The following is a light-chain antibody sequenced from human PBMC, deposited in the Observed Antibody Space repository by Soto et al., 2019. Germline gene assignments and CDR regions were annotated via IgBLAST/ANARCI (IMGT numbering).Light chain of an antibody. J-gene: IGKJ5*01. CDR3: QHRMNWPLT. V-gene: IGKV3-11*01. Sequence: EIVLTQSAGTVSLSPGERATLSCRASQSVSSYLLWYQQKPGQTPRLLIYDASNRATGIPARFSGSGSETDFTLTISSLEPEDLAVYYCQHRMNWPLTFGQGTRLEIK. CDR2: DAS. CDR1: QSVSSY.